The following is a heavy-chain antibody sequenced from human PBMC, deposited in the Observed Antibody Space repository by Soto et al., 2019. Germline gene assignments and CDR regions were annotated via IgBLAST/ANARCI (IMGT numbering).Heavy chain of an antibody. Sequence: GGSLRLSCAASGFTFSSYSMNWVRQAPGKXLEWVSSISSSSSYIYYADSVKGRFTISRDNAKNSLYLQMNSLRAEDTAVYYCARDLKPYIVVVPAARGMDVWGQGTTVTVSS. J-gene: IGHJ6*02. D-gene: IGHD2-2*01. CDR1: GFTFSSYS. V-gene: IGHV3-21*01. CDR2: ISSSSSYI. CDR3: ARDLKPYIVVVPAARGMDV.